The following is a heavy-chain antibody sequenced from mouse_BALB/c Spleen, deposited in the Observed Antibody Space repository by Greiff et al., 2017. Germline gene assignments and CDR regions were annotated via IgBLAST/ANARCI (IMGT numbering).Heavy chain of an antibody. CDR3: ARRRRQGYYFDY. V-gene: IGHV3-2*02. Sequence: EVHLVESGPGLVKPSQSLSLTCTVTGYSITSDYAWNWIRQFPGNKLEWMGYISYSGSTSYNPSLKSRISITRDTSKNQFFLQLNSVTTEDTATYYCARRRRQGYYFDYWGQGTTLTVSS. D-gene: IGHD3-2*02. CDR1: GYSITSDYA. CDR2: ISYSGST. J-gene: IGHJ2*01.